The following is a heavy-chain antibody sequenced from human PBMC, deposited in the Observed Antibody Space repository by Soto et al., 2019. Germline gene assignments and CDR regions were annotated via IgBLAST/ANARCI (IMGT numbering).Heavy chain of an antibody. Sequence: SGGSLRLSCAASGFTFSSYAMSWVRQAPGKGLEWVSAISGSGGSTYYADSVKGRFTITRDNSKNTLYLQMNSLRAEDTAVYYCAKAPVYYYDSSGYQSDYYYYGMDVWGQGTTVTVSS. CDR1: GFTFSSYA. CDR3: AKAPVYYYDSSGYQSDYYYYGMDV. D-gene: IGHD3-22*01. CDR2: ISGSGGST. J-gene: IGHJ6*02. V-gene: IGHV3-23*01.